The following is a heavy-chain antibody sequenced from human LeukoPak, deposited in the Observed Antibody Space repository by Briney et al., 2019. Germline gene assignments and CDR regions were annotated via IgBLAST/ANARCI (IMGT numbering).Heavy chain of an antibody. D-gene: IGHD2-21*02. CDR3: ASRYAYCGGDCYSDWFDP. CDR2: ISSSSSYI. J-gene: IGHJ5*02. CDR1: GFTFSSYS. V-gene: IGHV3-21*01. Sequence: PGGSLRLSCAASGFTFSSYSMNRVRQAPGKGLEWVSSISSSSSYIYYADSVKGRFTISRDNAKNSLYLQMNSLRAEDTAVYYCASRYAYCGGDCYSDWFDPWGQGTLVTVSS.